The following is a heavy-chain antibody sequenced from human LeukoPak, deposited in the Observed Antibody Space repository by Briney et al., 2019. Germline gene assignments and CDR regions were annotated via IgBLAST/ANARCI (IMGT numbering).Heavy chain of an antibody. J-gene: IGHJ4*02. CDR2: IRYEGSNK. CDR1: GFTFSSYG. Sequence: GGSLRLSCAASGFTFSSYGMHWVRQAPGKGLEWVAFIRYEGSNKYYADSVKGRFTISRDNSKNTLYLQMNSLRAEDTAVYYCAKRYCSGGSCYWAMGYWGQGTLVTVSS. CDR3: AKRYCSGGSCYWAMGY. D-gene: IGHD2-15*01. V-gene: IGHV3-30*02.